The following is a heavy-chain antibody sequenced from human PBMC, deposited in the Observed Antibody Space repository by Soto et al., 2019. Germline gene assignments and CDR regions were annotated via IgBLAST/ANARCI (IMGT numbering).Heavy chain of an antibody. V-gene: IGHV3-66*01. CDR2: IYSGGST. CDR3: ARDDYIAAADY. D-gene: IGHD6-13*01. J-gene: IGHJ4*02. Sequence: EVQLVESGGGLVQPGGSLRLSCAASGFTVSSNYMSWVRQAPGKGLEWVSVIYSGGSTYYADSVKGRFTISRDNSKNTLYLQMNSLRAEDTDVYYCARDDYIAAADYWGQGTLVTVSS. CDR1: GFTVSSNY.